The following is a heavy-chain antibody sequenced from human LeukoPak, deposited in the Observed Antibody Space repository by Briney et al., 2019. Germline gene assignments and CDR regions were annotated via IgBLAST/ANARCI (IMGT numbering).Heavy chain of an antibody. D-gene: IGHD3-22*01. J-gene: IGHJ4*02. Sequence: SETLSPTCTVSGGSISSYYWSWIRQPPGKGLEWIGYIYYSGSTNYNPSLKSRVTTSVDTSKNQFSLKLSSVTAADTAVYYCARVTGYMIEDYFDYWGQGTLVTVSS. CDR1: GGSISSYY. CDR2: IYYSGST. CDR3: ARVTGYMIEDYFDY. V-gene: IGHV4-59*01.